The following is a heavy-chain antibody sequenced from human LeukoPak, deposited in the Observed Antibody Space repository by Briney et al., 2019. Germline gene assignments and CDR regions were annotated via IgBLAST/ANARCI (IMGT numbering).Heavy chain of an antibody. D-gene: IGHD3-10*01. CDR3: AKSNGYGLVDI. Sequence: PSGTLSLTCAVSGGSLNSTNWWSWVRQAPGKGLEWIGEIYHSGTTSYNPSLKSRVSISVDKSKNQFSLKLNSVTAADTAVYYCAKSNGYGLVDIWGQGTMVTVSS. CDR1: GGSLNSTNW. J-gene: IGHJ3*02. CDR2: IYHSGTT. V-gene: IGHV4-4*02.